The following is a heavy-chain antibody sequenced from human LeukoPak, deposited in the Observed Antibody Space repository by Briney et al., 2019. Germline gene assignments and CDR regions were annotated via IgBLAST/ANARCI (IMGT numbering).Heavy chain of an antibody. V-gene: IGHV3-23*01. D-gene: IGHD4-11*01. CDR1: GFTFSSYA. CDR3: AKLPLQDYRGNWFDP. Sequence: PGGSLRLSCAASGFTFSSYAMSWVRQAPGEGLEWVSAISGSGGSTYYADSVKGRFTISRDNSKNTLYLQMSSLRAEDTAVYYCAKLPLQDYRGNWFDPWGQGTLVTVSS. J-gene: IGHJ5*02. CDR2: ISGSGGST.